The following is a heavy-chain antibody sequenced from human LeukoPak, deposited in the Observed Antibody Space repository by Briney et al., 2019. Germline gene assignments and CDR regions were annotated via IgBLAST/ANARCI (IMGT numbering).Heavy chain of an antibody. CDR3: ARLTISNWFDA. J-gene: IGHJ5*01. V-gene: IGHV4-61*02. Sequence: PSQTLSLTCSVSGGSIRSNSYYLTWVRQSAGKGLEWIGRISIRGDTKYNPSLESRVAMSIDTFNNQLSLNLTSVTAADTAVYYCARLTISNWFDAWGQGTLVTVSS. CDR1: GGSIRSNSYY. CDR2: ISIRGDT. D-gene: IGHD3-3*01.